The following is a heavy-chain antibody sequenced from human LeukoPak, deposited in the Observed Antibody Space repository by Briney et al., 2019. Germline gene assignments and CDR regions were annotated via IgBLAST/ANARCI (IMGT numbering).Heavy chain of an antibody. CDR3: AELGITMIGGV. Sequence: PGGSLRLSCAASGFTFSSYGMNWVRQAPGKGLVWVSSISTSSSYIYYTDSVKGRFTISRDNAKNSLYLQMNSLRAEDTAVYYCAELGITMIGGVWGKGTTVTISS. CDR2: ISTSSSYI. V-gene: IGHV3-21*01. CDR1: GFTFSSYG. D-gene: IGHD3-10*02. J-gene: IGHJ6*04.